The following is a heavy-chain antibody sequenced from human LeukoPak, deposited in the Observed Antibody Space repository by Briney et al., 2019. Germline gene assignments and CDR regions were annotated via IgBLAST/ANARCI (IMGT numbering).Heavy chain of an antibody. CDR3: ASDRGIRHYYGSGSHGGY. Sequence: ASVKVSCKASGYTXTGYYMHWVRQAPGQGLEWMAWSNPNSGGTNYAQKFQGRVTMTRDTSISTAYMELSRLRSDDTAVYYCASDRGIRHYYGSGSHGGYWGQGTLVTVSS. V-gene: IGHV1-2*02. J-gene: IGHJ4*02. CDR2: SNPNSGGT. CDR1: GYTXTGYY. D-gene: IGHD3-10*01.